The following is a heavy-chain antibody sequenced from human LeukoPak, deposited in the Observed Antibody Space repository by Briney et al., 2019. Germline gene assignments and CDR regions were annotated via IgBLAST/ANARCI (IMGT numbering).Heavy chain of an antibody. CDR2: INHSGST. D-gene: IGHD3-3*01. J-gene: IGHJ6*03. Sequence: SETLSLTCAVYGGSFSAYYWSWIRQPPGKGLEWIGEINHSGSTNYNPSLKSRVTISVDTSKNQFSLKLSSVTAADTAVYYCARHGGLKYYYYYYMDVWGKGTTVTISS. CDR1: GGSFSAYY. V-gene: IGHV4-34*01. CDR3: ARHGGLKYYYYYYMDV.